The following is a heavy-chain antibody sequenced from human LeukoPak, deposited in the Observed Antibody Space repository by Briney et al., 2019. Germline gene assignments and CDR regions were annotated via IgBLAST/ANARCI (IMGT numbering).Heavy chain of an antibody. Sequence: GGSLRLSCAASGFTFDDYAMHWVRQAPGKGLEWVSVISWNSGSIGYADSVKGRFTISRDNAKNSLYLQMISLRAEDTAFYYCAKDSTDWYFDLWGRGTLVTVSS. J-gene: IGHJ2*01. CDR1: GFTFDDYA. V-gene: IGHV3-9*01. D-gene: IGHD4-17*01. CDR2: ISWNSGSI. CDR3: AKDSTDWYFDL.